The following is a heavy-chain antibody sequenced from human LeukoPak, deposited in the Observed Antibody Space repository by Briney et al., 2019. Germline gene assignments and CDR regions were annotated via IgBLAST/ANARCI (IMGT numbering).Heavy chain of an antibody. V-gene: IGHV5-51*01. J-gene: IGHJ3*02. CDR2: IYPGDSDT. D-gene: IGHD1-26*01. CDR3: ARPEREPPDAFDI. CDR1: GYSFTSYW. Sequence: GESLKISCKGSGYSFTSYWIGWVRQMPGKGREWMGRIYPGDSDTRYSPSFQGPVPISADKFISTAYMQWSSLKASDTPMYYCARPEREPPDAFDIWGQGTMVTVSS.